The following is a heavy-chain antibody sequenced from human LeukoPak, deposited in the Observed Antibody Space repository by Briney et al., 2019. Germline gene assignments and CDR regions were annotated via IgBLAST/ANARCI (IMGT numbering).Heavy chain of an antibody. CDR2: ISWNSGGI. CDR1: GFTFDDYA. V-gene: IGHV3-9*01. Sequence: GGSLRLSCAASGFTFDDYAMHWVRHAPGKGLEWVSGISWNSGGIGYADSVKGRFTISRDNAKNFLYLQMNSLRAEDTALYYCAKDIFTMVRGVVDYWGQGTLVTVSS. D-gene: IGHD3-10*01. J-gene: IGHJ4*02. CDR3: AKDIFTMVRGVVDY.